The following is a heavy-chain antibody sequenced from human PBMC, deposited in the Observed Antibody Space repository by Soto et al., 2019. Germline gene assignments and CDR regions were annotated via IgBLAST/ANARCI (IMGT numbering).Heavy chain of an antibody. J-gene: IGHJ4*02. CDR2: ITNDGSRT. Sequence: QVQLVESGGGVVQPGMSLRLSCAASGFTFSIYGIYWVRQGPGKGLEWVALITNDGSRTFYADSVKGRFTISRDNSKSTLYLQMTNLRPEDTAVYYWARGGDFDYWGQGTQVTVSS. CDR1: GFTFSIYG. V-gene: IGHV3-30*03. CDR3: ARGGDFDY. D-gene: IGHD3-10*01.